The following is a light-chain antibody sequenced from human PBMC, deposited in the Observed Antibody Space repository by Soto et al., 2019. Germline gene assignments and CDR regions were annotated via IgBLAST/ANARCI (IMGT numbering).Light chain of an antibody. J-gene: IGLJ1*01. CDR2: GNS. CDR1: SSNIGAGYD. Sequence: QSVLTQPPSVSGAPGQRVTISCTGSSSNIGAGYDVHWYQQLPGTAPKLLIYGNSNRPSGVPDRFSGSKSGTSASLAITGRQSEDGAYYYCQSYDSSLSGYVFGTGTNLTFL. CDR3: QSYDSSLSGYV. V-gene: IGLV1-40*01.